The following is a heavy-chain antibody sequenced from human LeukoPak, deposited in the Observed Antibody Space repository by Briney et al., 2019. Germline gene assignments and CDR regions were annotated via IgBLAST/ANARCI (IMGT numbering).Heavy chain of an antibody. J-gene: IGHJ4*02. CDR2: IYHSGRT. CDR3: ARGGPMFDSGSYSKSLGY. CDR1: GYSITNNYY. V-gene: IGHV4-38-2*02. D-gene: IGHD3-10*01. Sequence: SETLSLTCTVSGYSITNNYYWDWIRQPPGKWLEWIASIYHSGRTYYNPALKSRVTISVDTSKNQFSLKVTSVTAADTAVYYCARGGPMFDSGSYSKSLGYWGQGFLVTVSS.